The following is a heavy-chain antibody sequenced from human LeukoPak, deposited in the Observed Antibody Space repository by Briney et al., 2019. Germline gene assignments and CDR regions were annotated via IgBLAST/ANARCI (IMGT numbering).Heavy chain of an antibody. D-gene: IGHD3-10*01. CDR2: IYPGDSDT. V-gene: IGHV5-51*01. J-gene: IGHJ4*02. Sequence: GGPLKISCKGSGYSFISHWIGGVGQMPGKGLGGMEIIYPGDSDTRYSPSFQGQVTISADKSISTAYLQWSSLKASDTAMYYCARGQVRGRLSFDYWGQGTLVTVSS. CDR1: GYSFISHW. CDR3: ARGQVRGRLSFDY.